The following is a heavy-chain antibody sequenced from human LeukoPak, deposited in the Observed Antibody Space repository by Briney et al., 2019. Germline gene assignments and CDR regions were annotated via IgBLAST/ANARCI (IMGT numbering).Heavy chain of an antibody. CDR3: AELGITMIGGV. Sequence: GGSLRLSCAASGFTFSSYEMNWGRQAPGEGLEWGSYISSSGSTIYYADSVKGRFTISRDNAKNSLYLQMNSLRAEDTAVYYCAELGITMIGGVWGKGTTVTIPS. CDR1: GFTFSSYE. V-gene: IGHV3-48*03. D-gene: IGHD3-10*02. J-gene: IGHJ6*04. CDR2: ISSSGSTI.